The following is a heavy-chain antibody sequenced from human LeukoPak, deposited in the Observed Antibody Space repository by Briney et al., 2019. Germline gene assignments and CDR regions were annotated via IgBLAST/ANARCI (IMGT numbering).Heavy chain of an antibody. J-gene: IGHJ4*02. Sequence: GGSLRLSCAASGFTFSNAWMSWVRQAPGKGLEWVGRIKSKTDGGTIDYAAPVKGRFTISRDDSKNTLYLQMNSLKTEDTAVYYCTFRGYYGSGSYSKDFDYWGQGTLVTVSS. CDR3: TFRGYYGSGSYSKDFDY. V-gene: IGHV3-15*01. CDR2: IKSKTDGGTI. CDR1: GFTFSNAW. D-gene: IGHD3-10*01.